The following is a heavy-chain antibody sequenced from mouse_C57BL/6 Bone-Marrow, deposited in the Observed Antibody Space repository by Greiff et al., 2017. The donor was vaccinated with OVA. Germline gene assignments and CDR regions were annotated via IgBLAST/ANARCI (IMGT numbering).Heavy chain of an antibody. Sequence: EVMLVESGGGLVQPGGSMKLSCVASGFTFSNYWMNWVRQSPEKGFEWVAQIRLKSDNYATHYAESVKGRFTISRDDSKSSVYLQMNNLRAEDTGIYYCTGKAVKVGPGGYYFDYWGQGTTLTVSS. CDR2: IRLKSDNYAT. J-gene: IGHJ2*01. CDR1: GFTFSNYW. CDR3: TGKAVKVGPGGYYFDY. V-gene: IGHV6-3*01. D-gene: IGHD4-1*01.